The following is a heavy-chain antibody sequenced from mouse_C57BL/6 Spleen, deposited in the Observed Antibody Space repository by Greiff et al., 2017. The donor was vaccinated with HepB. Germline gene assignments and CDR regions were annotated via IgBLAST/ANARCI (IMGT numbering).Heavy chain of an antibody. V-gene: IGHV5-17*01. CDR2: ISSGSSTI. Sequence: EVMLVESGGGLVKPGGSLKLSCAASGFTFSDYGMHWVRQAPEKGLEWVAYISSGSSTIYYADTVKGRFTISRDNAKNTLFLQMTSLRSEDTAMYYCARKATVVARYYAMDYWGQGTSVTVSS. CDR3: ARKATVVARYYAMDY. J-gene: IGHJ4*01. CDR1: GFTFSDYG. D-gene: IGHD1-1*01.